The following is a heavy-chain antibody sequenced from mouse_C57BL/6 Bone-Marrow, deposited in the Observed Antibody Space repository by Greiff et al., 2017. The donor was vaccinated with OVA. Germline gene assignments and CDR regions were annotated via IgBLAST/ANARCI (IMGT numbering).Heavy chain of an antibody. J-gene: IGHJ3*01. CDR2: IWGDGSA. CDR1: GFSLTSYG. D-gene: IGHD2-2*01. Sequence: QVQLKESGPGLVAPSQSLSITCTVSGFSLTSYGVSWVRQPPGKGLEWLGVIWGDGSANYHSALISRLSLSKDNSKSQVFLKLNSRQTDDTATYYCASYGYGFAYWGQGTLVTVSA. V-gene: IGHV2-3*01. CDR3: ASYGYGFAY.